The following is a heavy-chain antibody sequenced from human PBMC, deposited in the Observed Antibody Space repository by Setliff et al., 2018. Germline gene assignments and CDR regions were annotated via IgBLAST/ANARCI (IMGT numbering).Heavy chain of an antibody. J-gene: IGHJ4*02. Sequence: KASETLSLTCAVYGGSFSGYYWSWIRQPPGKRLEWIGEIIHSGSTNYNPSLKSRVTISMDTSKNQFSLKVSSVTAADTAVCYCARSFSRREKFLLDYWGQGALVTVSS. CDR1: GGSFSGYY. CDR2: IIHSGST. V-gene: IGHV4-34*12. CDR3: ARSFSRREKFLLDY.